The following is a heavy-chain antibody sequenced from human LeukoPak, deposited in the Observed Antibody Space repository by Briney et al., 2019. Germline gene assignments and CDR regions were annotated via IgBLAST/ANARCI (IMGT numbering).Heavy chain of an antibody. Sequence: ASVKVSCKASGYTFTDYYMHWMRQAPGQGLEWMGWINPNSGGTNYAQKFQGRVTMTRDTSISTAYMELSRLRSDDTAVYYCARDIVMVTYWFDPWGQGTLVTVSS. CDR3: ARDIVMVTYWFDP. D-gene: IGHD5-18*01. J-gene: IGHJ5*02. CDR2: INPNSGGT. V-gene: IGHV1-2*02. CDR1: GYTFTDYY.